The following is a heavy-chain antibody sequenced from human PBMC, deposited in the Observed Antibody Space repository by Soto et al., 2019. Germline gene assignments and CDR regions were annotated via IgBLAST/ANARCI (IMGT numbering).Heavy chain of an antibody. CDR3: ARDGRVLEWPPRDLGMDV. CDR2: MNPNSGNT. D-gene: IGHD3-3*01. J-gene: IGHJ6*02. V-gene: IGHV1-8*01. Sequence: GASVKVSCKASGYTFTSYDINWVRQATGQGLEWMGWMNPNSGNTGYAQKFQGRVTMTRNTSISTAYMELSSLRSEDTAVYYCARDGRVLEWPPRDLGMDVWGQGTTVTVSS. CDR1: GYTFTSYD.